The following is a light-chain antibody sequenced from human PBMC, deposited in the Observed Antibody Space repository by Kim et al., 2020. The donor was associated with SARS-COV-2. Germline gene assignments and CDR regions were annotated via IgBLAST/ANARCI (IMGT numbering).Light chain of an antibody. CDR3: QQYYSTPVT. CDR2: WAS. CDR1: QSVLYSSNNKNY. J-gene: IGKJ1*01. V-gene: IGKV4-1*01. Sequence: DIVMTQPPDSLAVSLGERATINCKSSQSVLYSSNNKNYLVWYQQKPGQPPKLLIYWASTRESGVPDRFSGSGSGTDFTLTISSLQAEDVAVYYCQQYYSTPVTFGQGTKVDIK.